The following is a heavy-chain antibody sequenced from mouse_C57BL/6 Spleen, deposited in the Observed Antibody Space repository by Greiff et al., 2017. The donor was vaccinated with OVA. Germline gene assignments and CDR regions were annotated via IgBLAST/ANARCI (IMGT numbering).Heavy chain of an antibody. V-gene: IGHV1-64*01. J-gene: IGHJ1*03. CDR1: GYTFTSYW. Sequence: QVQLKQPGAELVKPGASVKLSCKASGYTFTSYWMHWVKQRPGQGLEWIGMIHPNSGSTNYNEKFKSKATLTVDKSSSTAYMQLSSLTSEDSAVYYCARSVWSRYFDVWGTGTTVTVSS. CDR2: IHPNSGST. CDR3: ARSVWSRYFDV.